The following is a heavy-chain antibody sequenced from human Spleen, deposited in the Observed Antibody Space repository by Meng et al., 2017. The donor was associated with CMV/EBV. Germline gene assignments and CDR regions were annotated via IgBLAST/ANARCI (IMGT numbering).Heavy chain of an antibody. Sequence: QVQLVQSGAEVKKPGASVKVSCKASGYTFTGYYMHWVRQAPGQGLEWMGWINPNSGGTNYAQKFQGRVTMTRDTSISTAYMELSRLRSDDTAVYYCARDPDSSSYPNWFDPWGQGTLVTVSS. J-gene: IGHJ5*02. CDR1: GYTFTGYY. D-gene: IGHD6-13*01. CDR3: ARDPDSSSYPNWFDP. CDR2: INPNSGGT. V-gene: IGHV1-2*02.